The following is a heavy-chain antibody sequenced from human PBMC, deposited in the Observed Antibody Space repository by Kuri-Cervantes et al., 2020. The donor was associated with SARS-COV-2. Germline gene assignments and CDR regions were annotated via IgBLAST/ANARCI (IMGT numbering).Heavy chain of an antibody. CDR2: VYYSGDT. Sequence: GSLRLSCTVFGGPISYHYWNWVRQSPGKGLEWVGYVYYSGDTKYSASLKSRLTISIDTSKNQLSLKMSSVTAADTAVYYCARGMSIENYNYMDVWGKGTTVTVSS. CDR1: GGPISYHY. J-gene: IGHJ6*03. V-gene: IGHV4-59*11. CDR3: ARGMSIENYNYMDV. D-gene: IGHD6-6*01.